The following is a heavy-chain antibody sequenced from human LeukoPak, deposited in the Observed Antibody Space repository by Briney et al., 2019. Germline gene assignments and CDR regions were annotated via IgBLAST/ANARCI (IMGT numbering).Heavy chain of an antibody. V-gene: IGHV1-58*02. Sequence: GASVKVSCKTSGFTFSNSAIQWVRQARGQPLEWIGWVIVGSGRTHYAQRVHDRLLITRDMATNVATLEVSSLTSEDTAVYYCAAELYGGIFGHCCSFAYWGQGTLVTVSS. CDR1: GFTFSNSA. D-gene: IGHD2-21*02. CDR2: VIVGSGRT. CDR3: AAELYGGIFGHCCSFAY. J-gene: IGHJ4*02.